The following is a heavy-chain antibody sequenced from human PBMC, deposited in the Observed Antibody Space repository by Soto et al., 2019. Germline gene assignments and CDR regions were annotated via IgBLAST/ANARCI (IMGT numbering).Heavy chain of an antibody. D-gene: IGHD2-2*01. V-gene: IGHV3-43*01. CDR2: ISWDGGST. CDR3: AKGVVPAAMYYYYGMDV. Sequence: GGSLRLSCAASGFTFDDYTMHWVRQAPGKGLEWVSLISWDGGSTYYADSVKGRFTISRDNSKNSLYLQMNSLRTEDTALYYCAKGVVPAAMYYYYGMDVWGQGTTVTVSS. CDR1: GFTFDDYT. J-gene: IGHJ6*02.